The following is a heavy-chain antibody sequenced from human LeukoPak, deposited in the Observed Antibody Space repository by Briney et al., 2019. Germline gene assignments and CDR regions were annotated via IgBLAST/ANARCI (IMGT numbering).Heavy chain of an antibody. D-gene: IGHD2-15*01. Sequence: GSLRLSCAASGFTFSTYSMNWVRQAPGKGLEWIGSIYYSGSTYYNPSLKSRITISVDTSKSQFSLKLSSVTAADTAVYYCARSVSSGGSCYFDYWGQGTLVTVSS. CDR2: IYYSGST. V-gene: IGHV4-39*07. CDR1: GFTFSTYS. J-gene: IGHJ4*02. CDR3: ARSVSSGGSCYFDY.